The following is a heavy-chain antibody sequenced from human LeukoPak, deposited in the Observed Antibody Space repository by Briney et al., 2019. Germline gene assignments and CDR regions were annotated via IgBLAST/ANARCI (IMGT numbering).Heavy chain of an antibody. J-gene: IGHJ4*02. CDR2: ISGSGGRT. Sequence: ETLSLTCTVSGGSISAYYWTWIRQPPGKGLEWVSAISGSGGRTYYADSVKGRFTISRDNSKNTLYMQMNSLRAGDTAVYYCAKDRLGAILYFDYWGQGTLVTVSS. V-gene: IGHV3-23*01. D-gene: IGHD1-26*01. CDR1: GGSISAYY. CDR3: AKDRLGAILYFDY.